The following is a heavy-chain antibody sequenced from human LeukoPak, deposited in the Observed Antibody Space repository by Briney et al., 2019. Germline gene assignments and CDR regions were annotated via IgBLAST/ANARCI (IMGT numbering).Heavy chain of an antibody. CDR2: IRYDGSSQ. Sequence: GGSLRLSCAASGFTFSSYGMHWVRQAPGKGLEWVAFIRYDGSSQRYTDSVKGRFTISRDNSKNTVYLQMNSLRAEDTAVYYCAKRRDVAAGGSGAFGYWGQGSLVTVSS. CDR3: AKRRDVAAGGSGAFGY. J-gene: IGHJ4*02. CDR1: GFTFSSYG. D-gene: IGHD6-13*01. V-gene: IGHV3-30*02.